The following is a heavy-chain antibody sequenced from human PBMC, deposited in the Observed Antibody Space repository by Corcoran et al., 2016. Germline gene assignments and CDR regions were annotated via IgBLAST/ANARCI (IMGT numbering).Heavy chain of an antibody. CDR1: GYTFTGYY. V-gene: IGHV1-2*02. CDR2: INPNSGGT. D-gene: IGHD3-3*01. J-gene: IGHJ4*02. CDR3: ARVCRGYYDFWNGYGALDY. Sequence: QVQLVQSGAEVKKPGASVKVSCKASGYTFTGYYMHWVRQAPGQGLEWMGWINPNSGGTNYAQKFQGRVTMTRATSISTAYMELSRLRSDDTAVDYCARVCRGYYDFWNGYGALDYWGQGTLVTVSS.